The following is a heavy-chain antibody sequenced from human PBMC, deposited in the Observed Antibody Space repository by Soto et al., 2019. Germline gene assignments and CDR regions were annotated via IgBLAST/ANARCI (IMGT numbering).Heavy chain of an antibody. Sequence: GASVKVSCKASGYTFTSYGISWVRQAPGQGLEWMGWISAYNGNTNYAQKLQGRVTMTTDTSTSTAYMELRSLRPDDTAVYYCARGASIAAPHYNYYYGMDVWGQGTTVTVSS. CDR3: ARGASIAAPHYNYYYGMDV. D-gene: IGHD6-6*01. CDR2: ISAYNGNT. V-gene: IGHV1-18*04. J-gene: IGHJ6*02. CDR1: GYTFTSYG.